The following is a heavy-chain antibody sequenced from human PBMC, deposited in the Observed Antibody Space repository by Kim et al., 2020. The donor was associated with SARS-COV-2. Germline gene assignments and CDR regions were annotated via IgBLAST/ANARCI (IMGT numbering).Heavy chain of an antibody. V-gene: IGHV3-53*01. CDR3: ARWGGYYGVPFDI. CDR1: GFAVSSTY. J-gene: IGHJ3*02. D-gene: IGHD3-10*01. Sequence: GGSLRLSCAASGFAVSSTYMSWVRLTPGKGLELVSVIYSGGSTYYAGSVQGRFTISRDNSKNTLYLQMNSLRVEDTAVYFCARWGGYYGVPFDIWGQGT. CDR2: IYSGGST.